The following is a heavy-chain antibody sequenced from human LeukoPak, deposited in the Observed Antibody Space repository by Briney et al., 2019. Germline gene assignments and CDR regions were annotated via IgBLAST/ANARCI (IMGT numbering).Heavy chain of an antibody. J-gene: IGHJ4*02. D-gene: IGHD2-21*02. V-gene: IGHV4-59*01. CDR1: GGSISSYY. Sequence: SETLSLTCTVSGGSISSYYWSWLRQPPGKGLEWIGYIYYSGSTNYNPSLKSRVTISVDTSKNQFSLKLSSVTAADTAVYYCARATYCGGDCYSPFDYWGQGTLVTVSS. CDR2: IYYSGST. CDR3: ARATYCGGDCYSPFDY.